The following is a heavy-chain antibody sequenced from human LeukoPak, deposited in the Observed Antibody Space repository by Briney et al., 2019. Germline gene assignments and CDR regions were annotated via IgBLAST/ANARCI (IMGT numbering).Heavy chain of an antibody. V-gene: IGHV1-8*01. D-gene: IGHD3-3*01. CDR2: MNPNSGNT. J-gene: IGHJ6*02. CDR1: GYTFTSYD. Sequence: GASVKVSCKASGYTFTSYDINWVRQATGQGLEWMGWMNPNSGNTGYAQKFQGRVTMTRNTSISTAYMELSSLRSEDTAVYYCARAEPYYDFWSGYTSPGYYYGMDVWGQGTTVTVSS. CDR3: ARAEPYYDFWSGYTSPGYYYGMDV.